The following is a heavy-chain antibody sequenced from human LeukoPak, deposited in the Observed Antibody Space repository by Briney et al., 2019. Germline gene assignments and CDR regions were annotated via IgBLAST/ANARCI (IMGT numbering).Heavy chain of an antibody. J-gene: IGHJ5*02. CDR3: ARVGYGSGSYYFNWFDP. CDR1: GGSFSGYY. D-gene: IGHD3-10*01. Sequence: SETLSLTCAVYGGSFSGYYWSWIRQPPGKGLEWIGYIYYSGSTNYNPSLKSRVTISVDTSKNQFSLKLSSVTAADTAVYYCARVGYGSGSYYFNWFDPWGQGTLVTVSS. CDR2: IYYSGST. V-gene: IGHV4-59*01.